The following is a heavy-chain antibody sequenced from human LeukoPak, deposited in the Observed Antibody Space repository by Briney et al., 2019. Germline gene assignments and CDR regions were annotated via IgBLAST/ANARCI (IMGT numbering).Heavy chain of an antibody. CDR1: GYTFTSYD. D-gene: IGHD2/OR15-2a*01. Sequence: ASVTVSCTASGYTFTSYDINWVRQATGQGLEWMGWVNPNSGNTGYAQKFQGRVTMTRNTSISTAYMELSSLRSEDTAVYYCARGREENSRADYWGQGTLVTVSS. J-gene: IGHJ4*02. CDR2: VNPNSGNT. CDR3: ARGREENSRADY. V-gene: IGHV1-8*01.